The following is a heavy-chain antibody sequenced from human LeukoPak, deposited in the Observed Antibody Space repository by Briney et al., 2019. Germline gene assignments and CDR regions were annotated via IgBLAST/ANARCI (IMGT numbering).Heavy chain of an antibody. CDR1: GFTFSSYG. D-gene: IGHD3-16*02. CDR2: ISGSGGST. J-gene: IGHJ4*02. V-gene: IGHV3-23*01. Sequence: GGSLRLSCAASGFTFSSYGMSWVRQAPGKGLEWVSAISGSGGSTYYADSVKGRFTISRDNSKNTLYLQMNSLRAEDTAVYYCTTLGELSLWTVDYWGQGTLVTVSS. CDR3: TTLGELSLWTVDY.